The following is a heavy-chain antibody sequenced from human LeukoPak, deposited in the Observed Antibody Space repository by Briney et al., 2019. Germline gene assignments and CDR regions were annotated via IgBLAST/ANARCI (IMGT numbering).Heavy chain of an antibody. CDR3: ARVCGSATNYRLCGFDI. CDR2: IIPIFGTA. V-gene: IGHV1-69*13. D-gene: IGHD3-10*01. Sequence: ASVKVSCKASGGTFSSYAISWVRQAPGQGLEWMGGIIPIFGTANYAQKFQGRVTITADESTSTAYMELSSLRSEDTAVYYCARVCGSATNYRLCGFDIWGQGTVVTVSS. CDR1: GGTFSSYA. J-gene: IGHJ3*02.